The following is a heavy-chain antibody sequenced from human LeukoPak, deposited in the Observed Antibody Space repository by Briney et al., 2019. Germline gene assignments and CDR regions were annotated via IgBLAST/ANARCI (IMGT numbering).Heavy chain of an antibody. CDR1: GFTFSSYG. CDR2: ISYDGSNK. D-gene: IGHD6-19*01. Sequence: GGSLRLSCAASGFTFSSYGMHWVRQAPGKGLEWVAVISYDGSNKYYADSVKGRFTISRDNSKNTLYLQMNGLRAEDTAVYYCAKSQWLVSPDYWGQGTLVTVSS. V-gene: IGHV3-30*18. CDR3: AKSQWLVSPDY. J-gene: IGHJ4*02.